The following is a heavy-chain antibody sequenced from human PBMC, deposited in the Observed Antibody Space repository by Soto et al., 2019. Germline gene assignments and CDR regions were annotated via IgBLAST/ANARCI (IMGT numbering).Heavy chain of an antibody. V-gene: IGHV2-5*02. CDR3: AYRPFGLGSGWNFYF. D-gene: IGHD6-19*01. CDR2: IHWDDEK. CDR1: GFSLNTRGVG. J-gene: IGHJ4*02. Sequence: QITLKESGPTLVIPTQTLTLTCTFSGFSLNTRGVGVGWIRQPPGKALEWVALIHWDDEKRYSPSLRNTLTITKDTSKNQVVLIMTNMDPVDTATYSCAYRPFGLGSGWNFYFWGQGILVTVSS.